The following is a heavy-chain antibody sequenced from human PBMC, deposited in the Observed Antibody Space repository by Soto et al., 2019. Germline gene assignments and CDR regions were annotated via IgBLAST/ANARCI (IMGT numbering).Heavy chain of an antibody. J-gene: IGHJ4*02. CDR3: ASRPTTPFDY. CDR2: TYHSGST. V-gene: IGHV4-4*02. D-gene: IGHD2-2*01. CDR1: GGSISSSNW. Sequence: QVQLQESGPGLVKPSGTLSLTCAVSGGSISSSNWWSWVRQPPGQGLEWIEATYHSGSTNYNPSLNRRVTISVHKSTNRFSLKLSSVTAAATAVYYCASRPTTPFDYWGQGTLVTVSS.